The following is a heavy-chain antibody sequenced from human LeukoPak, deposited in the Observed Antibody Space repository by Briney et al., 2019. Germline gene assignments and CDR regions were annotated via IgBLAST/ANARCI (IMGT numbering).Heavy chain of an antibody. CDR2: IYYSGST. J-gene: IGHJ4*02. D-gene: IGHD3-10*01. CDR3: ARAPPRGSYYRGYFDY. V-gene: IGHV4-59*01. CDR1: GGSISSYY. Sequence: SETLSLTCTVAGGSISSYYWSWIRQAPGKGLERIGDIYYSGSTTYNPSLKSRVTISVDTSKNQFSLNLSSVTAADTAVYYCARAPPRGSYYRGYFDYWGQGTLVTVSS.